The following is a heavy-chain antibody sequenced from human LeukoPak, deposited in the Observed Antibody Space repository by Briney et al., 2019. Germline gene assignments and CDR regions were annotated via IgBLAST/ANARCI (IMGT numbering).Heavy chain of an antibody. Sequence: SETLSLTCTVSGVSISSTSYYWDWIRHPPGKGLEWIGSTYNSGTTYYNPSLKRRVTISVATSKNQFSLQVSSVTAADPAVYYCASRVYGLGSFNYWGQGTLVTVSS. V-gene: IGHV4-39*01. CDR1: GVSISSTSYY. D-gene: IGHD3-10*01. J-gene: IGHJ4*01. CDR2: TYNSGTT. CDR3: ASRVYGLGSFNY.